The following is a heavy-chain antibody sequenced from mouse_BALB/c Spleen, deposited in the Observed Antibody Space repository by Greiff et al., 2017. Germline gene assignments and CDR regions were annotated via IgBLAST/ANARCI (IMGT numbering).Heavy chain of an antibody. CDR2: ISSGGGST. D-gene: IGHD1-2*01. CDR1: GFAFSSYD. Sequence: EVMLVESGGGLVKPGGSLKLSCAASGFAFSSYDMSWVRQTPEERLEWVAYISSGGGSTYYPDTVKGRFTISRDNAKNTLYLQMSSLKSEDTAMYYCARQGATATRYYAMDYWGQGTSVTVSS. V-gene: IGHV5-12-1*01. J-gene: IGHJ4*01. CDR3: ARQGATATRYYAMDY.